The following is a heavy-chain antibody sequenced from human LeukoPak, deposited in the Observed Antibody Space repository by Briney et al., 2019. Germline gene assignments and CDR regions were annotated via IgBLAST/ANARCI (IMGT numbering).Heavy chain of an antibody. Sequence: SETLSLTCAVYGGSISNSNYYWGWIRQPPGKGLEWIGSIYCSGSTYYNLSLKSRVTISVDTSNNQLSVKLRSVPAADTAVYYCSRRMFYYDRSGYNRWWDPWGRGRHVTVCS. CDR3: SRRMFYYDRSGYNRWWDP. CDR1: GGSISNSNYY. D-gene: IGHD3-22*01. J-gene: IGHJ5*02. CDR2: IYCSGST. V-gene: IGHV4-39*01.